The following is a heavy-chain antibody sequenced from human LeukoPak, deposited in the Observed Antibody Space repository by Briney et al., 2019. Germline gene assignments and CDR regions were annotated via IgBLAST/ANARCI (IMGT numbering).Heavy chain of an antibody. CDR1: GGCFSGYY. V-gene: IGHV4-34*01. D-gene: IGHD2-21*02. CDR3: VRGSRVYCGGDCYYY. CDR2: INPSGST. Sequence: SETLSLTCTVFGGCFSGYYWSWTRQPPDKGLEWIGEINPSGSTNYNPSLKTRVTISTDTSKNHFSLNLNSVTAADTGVYYCVRGSRVYCGGDCYYYWGQGTLVTVSS. J-gene: IGHJ4*02.